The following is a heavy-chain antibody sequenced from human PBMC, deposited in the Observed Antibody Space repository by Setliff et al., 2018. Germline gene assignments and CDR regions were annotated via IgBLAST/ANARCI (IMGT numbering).Heavy chain of an antibody. D-gene: IGHD2-15*01. Sequence: SETLSLTCTVSGGSVSNSGFFWGWLRQAPGKGLEWIGNIYDSGSSNYNASLKSRLIITRDTSKNQISLKLTSVTAADTAVSYCGRGFSRIGGWGNLFDPWGQGILVTVSS. CDR3: GRGFSRIGGWGNLFDP. J-gene: IGHJ5*02. V-gene: IGHV4-39*01. CDR2: IYDSGSS. CDR1: GGSVSNSGFF.